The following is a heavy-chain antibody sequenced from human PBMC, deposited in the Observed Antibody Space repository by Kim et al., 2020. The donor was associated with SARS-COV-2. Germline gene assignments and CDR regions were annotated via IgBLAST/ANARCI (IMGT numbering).Heavy chain of an antibody. J-gene: IGHJ4*02. V-gene: IGHV3-33*06. Sequence: GRSLRLSCAASGFTFSSYGMHWVRQAPGKGLEWVAVIWYDGSNKYYADSVKGRFTISRDNSKNTLYLQMNSLRAEDTAVYYCAKAAYYGSGSYGLFFDYWGQGTLVTVSS. CDR2: IWYDGSNK. CDR3: AKAAYYGSGSYGLFFDY. CDR1: GFTFSSYG. D-gene: IGHD3-10*01.